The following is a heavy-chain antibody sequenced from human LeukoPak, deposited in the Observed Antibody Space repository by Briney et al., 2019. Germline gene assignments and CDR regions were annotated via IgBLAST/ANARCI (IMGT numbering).Heavy chain of an antibody. CDR1: GGSISSYY. Sequence: SETLSLTCTVSGGSISSYYWSWIRQPAGKGLEWIGRIYTSGSTNYNPSLKSRVTMSVDTSKNQFSLKLSSVTAADTAVYYCAREGSSCSFSDAFDIWGQGTRVTVS. J-gene: IGHJ3*02. CDR2: IYTSGST. CDR3: AREGSSCSFSDAFDI. V-gene: IGHV4-4*07. D-gene: IGHD6-13*01.